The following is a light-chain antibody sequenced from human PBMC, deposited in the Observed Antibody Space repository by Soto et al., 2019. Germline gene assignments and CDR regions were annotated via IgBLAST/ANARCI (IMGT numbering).Light chain of an antibody. CDR3: QQRSKWPPLT. J-gene: IGKJ4*01. CDR1: QSVSRY. V-gene: IGKV3-11*01. Sequence: DIVLTQSPATLSLSPGERATLSCRASQSVSRYLAWYQQKPGQAPRLLIYDASNRATGIPARFSGSGSGTDITLTISSLEPEDFAVYYCQQRSKWPPLTFGGGTMVEIK. CDR2: DAS.